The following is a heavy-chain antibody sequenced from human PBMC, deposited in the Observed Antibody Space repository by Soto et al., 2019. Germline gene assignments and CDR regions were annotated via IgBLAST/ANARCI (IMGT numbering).Heavy chain of an antibody. J-gene: IGHJ4*02. CDR1: GFTFSSYG. CDR3: AKSGSQYQLLLVPFVDY. Sequence: QVQLVESGGGVVQPGRSLRLSCAASGFTFSSYGMHWVRQAPGKGLEWVAVISYDGSNKYYADSVKGRFTISRDNSKNTLYLQMNGLRAEDTAVYYCAKSGSQYQLLLVPFVDYWGQGTLVTVSS. D-gene: IGHD2-2*01. V-gene: IGHV3-30*18. CDR2: ISYDGSNK.